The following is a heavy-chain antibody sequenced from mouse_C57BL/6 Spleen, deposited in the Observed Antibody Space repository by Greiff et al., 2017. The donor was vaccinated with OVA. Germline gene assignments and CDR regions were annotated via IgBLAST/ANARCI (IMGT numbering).Heavy chain of an antibody. V-gene: IGHV1-82*01. CDR1: GYAFSSSW. CDR3: ARGGYYGSSYPVGFDD. D-gene: IGHD1-1*01. J-gene: IGHJ2*01. Sequence: VKLQESGPELVKPGASVKISCKASGYAFSSSWMNWVKQRPGKGLEWIGRIYPGDGDTNYNGKFKGKATLTADKSSSTAYMQLSSLTSEDSAVYFCARGGYYGSSYPVGFDDWGQGTTLTVSS. CDR2: IYPGDGDT.